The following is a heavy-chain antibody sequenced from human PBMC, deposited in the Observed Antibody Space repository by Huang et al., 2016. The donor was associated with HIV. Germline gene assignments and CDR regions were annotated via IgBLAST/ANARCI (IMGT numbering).Heavy chain of an antibody. Sequence: VQLVESGGGVVQPGRSLRLACAASGFSFSTYGLHWVRQAQGEGLEWVAVISYDGSNKYYAHSVKCRFTISRDTSENKVYLQMNSLRHEDTAVYYCAKDGADEEWDIDYWGQGTLVTVSS. J-gene: IGHJ4*02. CDR1: GFSFSTYG. CDR3: AKDGADEEWDIDY. V-gene: IGHV3-30*18. CDR2: ISYDGSNK. D-gene: IGHD1-26*01.